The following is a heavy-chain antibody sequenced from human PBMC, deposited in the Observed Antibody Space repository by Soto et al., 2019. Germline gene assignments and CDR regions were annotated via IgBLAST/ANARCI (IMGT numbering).Heavy chain of an antibody. CDR3: ARVGSSWGNWFDP. Sequence: SETLSLTCAISGDGVSSNSAAWNWIRQSPSRGLEWLGRTYYRSKWYNDYAVSVKSRITINPDTSKNQLSLQLNSVTPEDTAVYYCARVGSSWGNWFDPWGQGTLVTVSS. J-gene: IGHJ5*02. CDR1: GDGVSSNSAA. CDR2: TYYRSKWYN. D-gene: IGHD6-13*01. V-gene: IGHV6-1*01.